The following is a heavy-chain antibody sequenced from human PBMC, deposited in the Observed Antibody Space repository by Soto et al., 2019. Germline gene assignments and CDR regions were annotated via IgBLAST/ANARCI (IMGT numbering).Heavy chain of an antibody. V-gene: IGHV5-51*01. CDR3: ASQDSSEGYYYGMDV. CDR1: GYSFSSYW. CDR2: IYPGDSDT. Sequence: GESLKSSCKGSGYSFSSYWIGWVRQMPGKGLEWMGIIYPGDSDTRYSPSFQGQVTISADKSISTAYLQWSSLKASDTATYYCASQDSSEGYYYGMDVWAQGTTVTVYS. D-gene: IGHD6-19*01. J-gene: IGHJ6*02.